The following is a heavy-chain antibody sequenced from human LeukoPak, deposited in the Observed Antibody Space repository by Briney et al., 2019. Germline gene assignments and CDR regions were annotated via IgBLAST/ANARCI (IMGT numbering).Heavy chain of an antibody. J-gene: IGHJ4*02. Sequence: PSETLSLTCAVSGDSISSSDWWSWVRQPPGKGLEWIGEIYHSGSTNYNPSFKSRVTISVDKSKNQFSLKLTSVTAADTAVYYCARDYHDSSLDYWGQGTLVTVSS. CDR3: ARDYHDSSLDY. D-gene: IGHD3-22*01. V-gene: IGHV4-4*02. CDR2: IYHSGST. CDR1: GDSISSSDW.